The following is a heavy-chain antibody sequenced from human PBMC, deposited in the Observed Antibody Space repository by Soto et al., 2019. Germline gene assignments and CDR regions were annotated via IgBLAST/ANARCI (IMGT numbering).Heavy chain of an antibody. J-gene: IGHJ5*02. CDR1: GFTFRTYW. V-gene: IGHV3-7*01. Sequence: EVQLVESGGGLVHPGGSVRLSCIASGFTFRTYWMALVRQAPGKGPEWVANIKQDGSDKNYVDSVTGRFTISRDNAKNSLYLQMNSLRAEDTAVYYGARAGGYDYWSFVAPWGQGTLVTVSA. CDR2: IKQDGSDK. CDR3: ARAGGYDYWSFVAP. D-gene: IGHD3-3*01.